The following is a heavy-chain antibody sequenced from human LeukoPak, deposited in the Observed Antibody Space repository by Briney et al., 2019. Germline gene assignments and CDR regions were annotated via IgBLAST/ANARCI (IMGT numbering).Heavy chain of an antibody. J-gene: IGHJ4*02. Sequence: SSQTLSLTCTVSGGSISSGSYYWSWIRQPAGKGLEWIGRIYTSGSTNYNPSLKSRVTISVDTSKNQFPLKLSSVTAADTAVYYCARQGPSVYGSGSYSIDYWGQGTLVTVSS. CDR1: GGSISSGSYY. CDR2: IYTSGST. D-gene: IGHD3-10*01. V-gene: IGHV4-61*02. CDR3: ARQGPSVYGSGSYSIDY.